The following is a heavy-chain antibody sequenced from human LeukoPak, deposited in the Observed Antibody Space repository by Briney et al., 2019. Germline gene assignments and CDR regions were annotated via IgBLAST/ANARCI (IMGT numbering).Heavy chain of an antibody. CDR3: AKDRWGDIVATIGWFDP. D-gene: IGHD5-12*01. V-gene: IGHV3-53*05. CDR1: GFTVSSNY. Sequence: TGGSLRLSCAASGFTVSSNYMSWVRQAPGKGLEWVSVIYSGGSTYYADSVKGRFTISRDNSKNTPYLQMNSLRAEDTAVYYCAKDRWGDIVATIGWFDPWGQGTLVTVSS. CDR2: IYSGGST. J-gene: IGHJ5*02.